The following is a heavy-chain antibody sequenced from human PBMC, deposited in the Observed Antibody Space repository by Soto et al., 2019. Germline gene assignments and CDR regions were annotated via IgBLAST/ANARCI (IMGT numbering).Heavy chain of an antibody. D-gene: IGHD3-3*01. CDR3: AREREPDFWSGYYKGPWFDP. Sequence: SETLSLTCTVSGGSISSYYWSWIRQPAGKGLEWIGRIYTSGSTNYNPSLKSRVTMSVDTSKNQFSLKLSSVTAADTAVYYCAREREPDFWSGYYKGPWFDPGGQGTLVTVSS. CDR1: GGSISSYY. J-gene: IGHJ5*02. CDR2: IYTSGST. V-gene: IGHV4-4*07.